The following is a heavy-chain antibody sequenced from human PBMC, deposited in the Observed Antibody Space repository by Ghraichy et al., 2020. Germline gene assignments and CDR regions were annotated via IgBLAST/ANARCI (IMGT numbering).Heavy chain of an antibody. V-gene: IGHV4-34*01. Sequence: SETLSLTCAVYGGSFSGYYWSWIRQPPGKGLEWIGEINHSGSTNYNPSLKSRVTISVDTSKNQFSLKLSSVTAADTAVYYCARPGIKRYNYYDLGKYFQHWGQGTLVTVSS. CDR3: ARPGIKRYNYYDLGKYFQH. CDR1: GGSFSGYY. D-gene: IGHD3-22*01. CDR2: INHSGST. J-gene: IGHJ1*01.